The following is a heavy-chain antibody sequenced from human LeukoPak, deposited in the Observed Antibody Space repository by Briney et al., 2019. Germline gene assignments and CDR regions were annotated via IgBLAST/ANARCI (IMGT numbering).Heavy chain of an antibody. V-gene: IGHV3-30-3*01. Sequence: PGGSLRLSCAASGFTFSSYAMHWVRQAPGKGLEWVAVISYDGSNKYYADSVKGRFTISRDNSKNTLYLQMNSLRAEDTAVYYCAREDSGHSRSGELDYWGQGTLVTVSS. D-gene: IGHD1-26*01. CDR3: AREDSGHSRSGELDY. CDR2: ISYDGSNK. J-gene: IGHJ4*02. CDR1: GFTFSSYA.